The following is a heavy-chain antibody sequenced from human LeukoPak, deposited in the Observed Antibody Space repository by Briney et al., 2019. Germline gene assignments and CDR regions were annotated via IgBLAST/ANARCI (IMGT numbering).Heavy chain of an antibody. V-gene: IGHV1-8*01. D-gene: IGHD3-16*01. CDR2: MNPNSGNT. J-gene: IGHJ4*02. Sequence: ASVKVSCKASEYTFTNFDINWVRQAPGQGLEWMGWMNPNSGNTGYAQKFQGRVTMTRNTPITTAYMELSGLRSEDTAVYYCARGLGSSADYHNYWGQGTLVTVSP. CDR3: ARGLGSSADYHNY. CDR1: EYTFTNFD.